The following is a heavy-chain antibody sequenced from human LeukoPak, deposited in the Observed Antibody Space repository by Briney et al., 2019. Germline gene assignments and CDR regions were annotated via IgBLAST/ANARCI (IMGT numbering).Heavy chain of an antibody. J-gene: IGHJ5*02. CDR2: INPNSGGT. CDR3: ARDLADYDYNWFDP. D-gene: IGHD3-3*01. V-gene: IGHV1-2*02. Sequence: GASVKVSCKASGYTFTGYYMHWVRQAPGQGLEWMGWINPNSGGTNYAQKFQGRVTMTRDTSISTAYMELSRLRSDDTAVYYCARDLADYDYNWFDPWGQGTLVTVSS. CDR1: GYTFTGYY.